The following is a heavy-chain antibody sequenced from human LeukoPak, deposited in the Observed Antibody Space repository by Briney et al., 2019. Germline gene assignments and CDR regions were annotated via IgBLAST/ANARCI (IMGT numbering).Heavy chain of an antibody. CDR1: GFTFSSYA. CDR2: ISPTSGYI. CDR3: AREGPTAALFDY. D-gene: IGHD4-17*01. V-gene: IGHV3-21*01. J-gene: IGHJ4*02. Sequence: GGSLRLSCAASGFTFSSYAMIWVRQAPGKGLEWVSSISPTSGYIYYADSVKGRFTISRDNAENSLYLLMNSLRAEDTAVYYCAREGPTAALFDYWGQGTQVTVSS.